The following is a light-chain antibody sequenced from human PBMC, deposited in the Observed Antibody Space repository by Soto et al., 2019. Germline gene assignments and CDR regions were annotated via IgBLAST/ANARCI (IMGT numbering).Light chain of an antibody. CDR1: QSVGTS. J-gene: IGKJ4*01. Sequence: EIVLTQSPATLSLSPGERATLSCRASQSVGTSSAWYQQKSGQAPRLLFYESSNRATYIPARFSASGSGTDFTLTISGLEPEDFAVYYCQQRGVWPLTFGGGTKVEIK. CDR2: ESS. CDR3: QQRGVWPLT. V-gene: IGKV3-11*01.